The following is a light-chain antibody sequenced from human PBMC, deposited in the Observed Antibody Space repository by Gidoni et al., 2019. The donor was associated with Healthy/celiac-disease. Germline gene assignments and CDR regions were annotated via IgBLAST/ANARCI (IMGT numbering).Light chain of an antibody. CDR3: QQYNSYPYT. J-gene: IGKJ2*01. Sequence: DIQLTQSPSTLSASVGDRVTITCRASQSISSWLAWYQQKPGKAPKLLIYKASSLESGVPSRFSGSGSGTEFTLTISSLQPDDFATYYCQQYNSYPYTFGQGTKLEIK. CDR1: QSISSW. V-gene: IGKV1-5*03. CDR2: KAS.